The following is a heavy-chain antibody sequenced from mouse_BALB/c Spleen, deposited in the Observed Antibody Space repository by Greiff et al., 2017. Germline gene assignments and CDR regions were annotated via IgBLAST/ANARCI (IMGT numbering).Heavy chain of an antibody. Sequence: QVQLKESGAELARPGASVKLSCKASGYTFTSYWMQWVKQRPGQGLEWIGAIYPGDGDTRYTQKFKGKATLTADKSSSTAYMQLSSLASEDSAVYYCARDSRDYFDYWGQGTTLTVSS. J-gene: IGHJ2*01. CDR1: GYTFTSYW. V-gene: IGHV1-87*01. CDR3: ARDSRDYFDY. CDR2: IYPGDGDT.